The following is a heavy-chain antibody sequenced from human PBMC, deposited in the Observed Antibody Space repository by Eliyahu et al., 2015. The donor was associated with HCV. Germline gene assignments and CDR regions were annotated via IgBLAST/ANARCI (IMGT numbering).Heavy chain of an antibody. D-gene: IGHD3-22*01. Sequence: SGFTFSSYGMHWVRQAPGKGLEWVAFIRYDGNNKYYADSVKGRFTISRDNSKNTLYLQMNSLRTEDTAVYYCAKDRYYYDSSGYYVYYFDYWGQGTLVTVSS. CDR1: GFTFSSYG. CDR3: AKDRYYYDSSGYYVYYFDY. V-gene: IGHV3-30*02. J-gene: IGHJ4*02. CDR2: IRYDGNNK.